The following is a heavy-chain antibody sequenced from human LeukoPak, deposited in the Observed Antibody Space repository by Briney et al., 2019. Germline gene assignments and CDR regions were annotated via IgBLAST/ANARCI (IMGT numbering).Heavy chain of an antibody. D-gene: IGHD6-19*01. Sequence: SETLSLTCTVSGGSFSSYYWSWIRQSPGKGLEWIGYIDYSGSTIYSPSLKSQFTISVDTSKNQFSLNLSSVTAADTAVYYCARHGSDWTFDYWGQGTLVTVSS. V-gene: IGHV4-59*08. CDR3: ARHGSDWTFDY. CDR1: GGSFSSYY. J-gene: IGHJ4*02. CDR2: IDYSGST.